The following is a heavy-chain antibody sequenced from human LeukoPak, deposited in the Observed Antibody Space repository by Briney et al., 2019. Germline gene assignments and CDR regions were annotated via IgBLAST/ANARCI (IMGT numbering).Heavy chain of an antibody. CDR1: GFTFSDYY. J-gene: IGHJ6*03. V-gene: IGHV3-11*01. D-gene: IGHD4-17*01. CDR3: ARGHDYGDYYYYYYMDV. CDR2: ISSSGSTI. Sequence: PGGSLRLSCAASGFTFSDYYMSWIRQAPGKGLEWVSYISSSGSTIYYADSVKGRFTISRDNAKNSLYLQMNSLRAEDTAVYYCARGHDYGDYYYYYYMDVWGKGTTVTASS.